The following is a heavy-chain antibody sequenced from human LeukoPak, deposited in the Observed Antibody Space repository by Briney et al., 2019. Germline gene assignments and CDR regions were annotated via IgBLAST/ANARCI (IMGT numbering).Heavy chain of an antibody. J-gene: IGHJ2*01. V-gene: IGHV4-34*01. Sequence: SETLSLTCTVSGGSISSFHWSWIRQPPGKELEWIGEIRHTGQTNYNPSLKSRVTISVDTSKNQFSLNMSSVTAADTAVYYCARGQYCSTTSCQDWYFDLWGRGTLVPVSS. CDR2: IRHTGQT. D-gene: IGHD2-2*01. CDR1: GGSISSFH. CDR3: ARGQYCSTTSCQDWYFDL.